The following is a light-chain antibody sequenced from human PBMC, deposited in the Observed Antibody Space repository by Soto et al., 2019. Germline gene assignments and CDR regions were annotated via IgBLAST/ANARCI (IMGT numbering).Light chain of an antibody. CDR2: AAS. Sequence: EIVLTQSPGTLSVSPGERATLSCRASQTVSSSFLAWYQQKPGQAPGLLIHAASTRATGIPDRFSGSGSGTDFTLTISRLEPEDFAVYYCQQYGSSPMYTFGQGTKLEIK. CDR1: QTVSSSF. CDR3: QQYGSSPMYT. J-gene: IGKJ2*01. V-gene: IGKV3-20*01.